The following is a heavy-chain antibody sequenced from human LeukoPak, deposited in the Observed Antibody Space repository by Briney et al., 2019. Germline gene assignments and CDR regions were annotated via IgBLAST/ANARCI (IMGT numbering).Heavy chain of an antibody. Sequence: PSETLSLTCTVSGGSISSHYWSWIRQPPGKGLEWIGYIYYSGSTNYNPPLKSRVTISVDTSKNQFSLKLSSVTAADTAVYYCARDGRSQPDAFDIWGQGTMVTVSS. CDR1: GGSISSHY. V-gene: IGHV4-59*11. J-gene: IGHJ3*02. CDR3: ARDGRSQPDAFDI. CDR2: IYYSGST. D-gene: IGHD2-2*01.